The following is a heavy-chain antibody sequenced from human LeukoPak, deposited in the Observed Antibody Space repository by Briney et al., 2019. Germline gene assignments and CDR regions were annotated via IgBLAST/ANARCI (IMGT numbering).Heavy chain of an antibody. CDR1: GFTFSGYN. CDR3: AKALSGSYGSCFDY. V-gene: IGHV3-21*01. CDR2: ISSTSSYI. Sequence: GGSLRLSCAASGFTFSGYNLNWVRQAPGKGLEWVSFISSTSSYIYYADAVKGRFTIPRDNAKNSLFLQMNSLRAEDTAVYYCAKALSGSYGSCFDYWGQGTLVTVSS. D-gene: IGHD1-26*01. J-gene: IGHJ4*02.